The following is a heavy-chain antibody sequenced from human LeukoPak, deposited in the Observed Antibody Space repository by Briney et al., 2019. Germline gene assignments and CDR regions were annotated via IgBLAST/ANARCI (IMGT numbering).Heavy chain of an antibody. D-gene: IGHD3-16*02. CDR2: IIPIFGTA. J-gene: IGHJ4*02. V-gene: IGHV1-69*05. CDR1: GGTFSSYA. Sequence: ASVKVSCKASGGTFSSYAISWVRQAPGQGLEWMGGIIPIFGTANYAQKFQGRVTITTDESMSTAYMELSSLRSEDTAVYYCARDLVITFGGVIVTEGFDYWGQGTLVTVSS. CDR3: ARDLVITFGGVIVTEGFDY.